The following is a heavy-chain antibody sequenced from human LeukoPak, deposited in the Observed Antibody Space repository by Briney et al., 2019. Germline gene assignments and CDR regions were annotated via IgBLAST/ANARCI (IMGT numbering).Heavy chain of an antibody. V-gene: IGHV7-4-1*02. J-gene: IGHJ4*02. CDR3: ARAYQRLGGLSLPDY. CDR1: GYTFTNYA. D-gene: IGHD3-16*02. Sequence: ASVKVSYKASGYTFTNYAMNWVRQAPGQGLEWMGWIHPSTGNPTYAQGFTGRFVFSLDTSVSTSYLQISSLKAEDTAVYYCARAYQRLGGLSLPDYWGQGTLVTVSS. CDR2: IHPSTGNP.